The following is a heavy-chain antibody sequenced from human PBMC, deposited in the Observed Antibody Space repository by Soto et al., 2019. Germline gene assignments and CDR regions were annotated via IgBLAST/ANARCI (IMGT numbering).Heavy chain of an antibody. CDR1: GFTFSSYW. V-gene: IGHV3-74*01. CDR2: INSDGSST. J-gene: IGHJ6*02. D-gene: IGHD2-21*01. CDR3: ARDGAYRDYYYGMDV. Sequence: GSLRLSCAASGFTFSSYWMHWVRQAPGKGLVWVSRINSDGSSTSYADSVKGRFTISRDNAKNTLYLQMNSLRAEDTAVYYCARDGAYRDYYYGMDVWGQGTTVTVSS.